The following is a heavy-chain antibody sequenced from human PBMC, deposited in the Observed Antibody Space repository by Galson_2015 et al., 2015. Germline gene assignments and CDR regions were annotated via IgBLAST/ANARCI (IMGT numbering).Heavy chain of an antibody. J-gene: IGHJ6*02. CDR2: IGSDGGSTT. Sequence: SLRLSCAGSGFTFSGYAMHWVRQAPGKGLEYVSVIGSDGGSTTYFADSVKGRFTISRDNSKNTLYLQMSSLRVEDTAVYYCVSDNYGIDVWGQGTTVRGSS. V-gene: IGHV3-64D*08. CDR3: VSDNYGIDV. CDR1: GFTFSGYA.